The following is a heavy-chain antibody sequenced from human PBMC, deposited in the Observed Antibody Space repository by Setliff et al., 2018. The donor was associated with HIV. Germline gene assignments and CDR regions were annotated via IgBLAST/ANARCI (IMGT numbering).Heavy chain of an antibody. V-gene: IGHV3-7*03. CDR1: GFTFSSYW. CDR3: ARVLLRTNAVYGVVSNQFDP. Sequence: GGSLRLSCTASGFTFSSYWMTWARQAPGKGLEWVANIKQDGTETYYVDSVTGRFTISRDNAKKSLYLQMNSLRAEDTAVYYCARVLLRTNAVYGVVSNQFDPWGQGTLVTVSS. CDR2: IKQDGTET. D-gene: IGHD2-8*01. J-gene: IGHJ5*02.